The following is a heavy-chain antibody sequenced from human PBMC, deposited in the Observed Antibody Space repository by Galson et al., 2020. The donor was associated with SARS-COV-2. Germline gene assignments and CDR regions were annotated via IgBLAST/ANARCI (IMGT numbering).Heavy chain of an antibody. Sequence: ASVQVSCKASGYTFTGYYLHWVRQAPGQGLEWMGWINPNSGGTNYAQKFQGRVTMTRDTSISTAYMELSRLRSDDTAVYYCARVSLATIFGVEADYWGQGTLVTVSS. CDR1: GYTFTGYY. V-gene: IGHV1-2*02. CDR3: ARVSLATIFGVEADY. CDR2: INPNSGGT. D-gene: IGHD3-3*01. J-gene: IGHJ4*02.